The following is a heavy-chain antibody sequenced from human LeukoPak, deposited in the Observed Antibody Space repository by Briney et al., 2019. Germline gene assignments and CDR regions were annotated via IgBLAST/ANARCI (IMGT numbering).Heavy chain of an antibody. D-gene: IGHD3-3*01. CDR2: ISYDGSNK. V-gene: IGHV3-30*04. Sequence: PGRSLRLSCAASGFTFSSYAMHWVRQAPGKGLEWVAVISYDGSNKYYADSVKGRFTISRDNSKNTLYLQMNSLRAEDMAVYYCARDLQTYYDFWSGYYPDYWGQGTLVTVSS. CDR1: GFTFSSYA. CDR3: ARDLQTYYDFWSGYYPDY. J-gene: IGHJ4*02.